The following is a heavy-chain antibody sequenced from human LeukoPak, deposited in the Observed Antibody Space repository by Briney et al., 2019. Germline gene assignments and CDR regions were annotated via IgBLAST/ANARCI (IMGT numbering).Heavy chain of an antibody. V-gene: IGHV3-48*03. D-gene: IGHD6-19*01. CDR3: ARVAVAEGYYYYMDV. Sequence: GGSLRLSCAASGFTLSSYEMNLLRQDPGTGLEGVSYISSSGSTIYYADSVRGRFTISRDNAENSLYLQMNSLRAEDTAVYYCARVAVAEGYYYYMDVWGKGTTVTISS. J-gene: IGHJ6*03. CDR2: ISSSGSTI. CDR1: GFTLSSYE.